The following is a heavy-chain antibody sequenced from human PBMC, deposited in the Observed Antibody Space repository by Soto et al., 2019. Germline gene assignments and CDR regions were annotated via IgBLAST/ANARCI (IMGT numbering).Heavy chain of an antibody. CDR2: IYYSGST. Sequence: QVQLQESGPGLVKPSQTLSLTCTVSGGSISSGDYYWSWIRQHPGEGLEWIGHIYYSGSTYYNPSLKSRVTLSVDTSKNQFSLKLSSVIAADTAVYYCARNGQPGWRGFDPWGQGTLVTVSS. V-gene: IGHV4-31*03. D-gene: IGHD2-15*01. CDR3: ARNGQPGWRGFDP. J-gene: IGHJ5*02. CDR1: GGSISSGDYY.